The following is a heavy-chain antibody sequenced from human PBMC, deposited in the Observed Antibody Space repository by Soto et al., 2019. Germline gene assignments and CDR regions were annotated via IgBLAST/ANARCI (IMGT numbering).Heavy chain of an antibody. CDR1: GGSISSYY. V-gene: IGHV4-59*01. J-gene: IGHJ6*02. CDR3: ASDFGPTGYGDYLGYYYYGMDV. Sequence: SETLSLTCTVSGGSISSYYWSWIRQPPGKGLEWIGYIYYSGSTNYNPSLKSRVTISVDTSKNQFSLKLSSVPAADTAVYYCASDFGPTGYGDYLGYYYYGMDVWGQGTTVTVSS. CDR2: IYYSGST. D-gene: IGHD4-17*01.